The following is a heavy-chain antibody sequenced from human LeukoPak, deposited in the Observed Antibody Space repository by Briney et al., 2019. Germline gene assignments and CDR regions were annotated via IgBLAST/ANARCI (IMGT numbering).Heavy chain of an antibody. CDR3: VRRGWVRGYSRSLFGY. CDR1: GYTFTTYD. V-gene: IGHV1-8*01. Sequence: ASVKVSCKASGYTFTTYDINWVRQVTGQGLEWMGWMNPNSGNTSFAQKFQDRVTMTRDTSISTAYMELSGLTSEDTAIYFCVRRGWVRGYSRSLFGYWGQGTLVTVSS. D-gene: IGHD5-12*01. J-gene: IGHJ4*02. CDR2: MNPNSGNT.